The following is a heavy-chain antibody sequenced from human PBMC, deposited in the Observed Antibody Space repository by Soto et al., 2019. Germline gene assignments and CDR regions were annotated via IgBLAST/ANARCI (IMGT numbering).Heavy chain of an antibody. D-gene: IGHD3-10*01. J-gene: IGHJ6*02. CDR1: GYSFTSYR. Sequence: GESLKISCKGSGYSFTSYRIGWVRQTPGKGLEWMGIIYPGDSDTRYSPSFQGQVTISADKSISTAYLQWSSLKAADTAMYYCAIRRRGVAHYYYGMDVWGQGTTVTVSS. V-gene: IGHV5-51*01. CDR2: IYPGDSDT. CDR3: AIRRRGVAHYYYGMDV.